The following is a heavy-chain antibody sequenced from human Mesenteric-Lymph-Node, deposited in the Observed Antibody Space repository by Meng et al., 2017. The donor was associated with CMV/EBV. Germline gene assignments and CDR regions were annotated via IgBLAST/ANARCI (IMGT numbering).Heavy chain of an antibody. V-gene: IGHV4-39*02. Sequence: GSLRLSFTVSGGSISNSEYYWGWIRQPPGKGLEWVGTIYYSGDTYYNPSLKSRVTISIDTSKNHFSLKLSSVTAEDTAVYYCARAAAGVDYYYYGMDVWGQGTTVTVSS. D-gene: IGHD6-13*01. CDR3: ARAAAGVDYYYYGMDV. CDR1: GGSISNSEYY. J-gene: IGHJ6*02. CDR2: IYYSGDT.